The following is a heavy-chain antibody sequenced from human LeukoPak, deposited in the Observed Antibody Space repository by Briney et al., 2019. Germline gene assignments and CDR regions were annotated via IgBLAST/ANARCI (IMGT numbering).Heavy chain of an antibody. Sequence: PGGSLRLSCAASGFTFSSYSMNWVRQAPGKGLEWVSSISSSSSYIYYADSVKGRFTISRDNAKNSLYLQMNSLRAEDTAVYYCARAGGPVLDRSWGLDYWGQGTLVTVSS. V-gene: IGHV3-21*01. CDR1: GFTFSSYS. J-gene: IGHJ4*02. CDR3: ARAGGPVLDRSWGLDY. CDR2: ISSSSSYI. D-gene: IGHD3/OR15-3a*01.